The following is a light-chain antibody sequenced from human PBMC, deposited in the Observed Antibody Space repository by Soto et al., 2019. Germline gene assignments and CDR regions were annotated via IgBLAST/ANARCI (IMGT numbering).Light chain of an antibody. CDR3: QQYVISPWT. CDR2: GAS. J-gene: IGKJ1*01. Sequence: EIVLTQSPGTLSLSPGERATLSCGASQTVTSNYLAWYQQKSGQAPRLLISGASTRATGIPDRFSGSGSGTDFTLTISRLEPEDFAVYYCQQYVISPWTFGQGTKVEI. V-gene: IGKV3-20*01. CDR1: QTVTSNY.